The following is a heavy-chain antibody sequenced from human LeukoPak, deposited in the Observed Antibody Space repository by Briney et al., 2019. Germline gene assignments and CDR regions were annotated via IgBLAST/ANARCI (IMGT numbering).Heavy chain of an antibody. D-gene: IGHD6-6*01. J-gene: IGHJ3*02. V-gene: IGHV4-39*07. Sequence: SETLSLTCTVSGASISSSSYYWAWIRQPPGEGLEWFGTIYDSGSTYFNPSLKSRVTISLDTSKNQVSLKVYSVTAADTAVYYCARELIAAPVLGAFDIWGPGTMVTVSS. CDR3: ARELIAAPVLGAFDI. CDR2: IYDSGST. CDR1: GASISSSSYY.